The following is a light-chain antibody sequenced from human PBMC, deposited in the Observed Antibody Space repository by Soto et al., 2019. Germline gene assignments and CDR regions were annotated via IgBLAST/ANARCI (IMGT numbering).Light chain of an antibody. CDR2: DDS. Sequence: SYELPQPPSVSVAPGQTARITCGGNNIGSKSVHWYQQKPGQAPVLVVYDDSDRPSGIPERFSGSNSGNTATLTISRVEAGDEADYYCQVWDSSSDRLYVFGTGTKVTVL. V-gene: IGLV3-21*02. CDR3: QVWDSSSDRLYV. CDR1: NIGSKS. J-gene: IGLJ1*01.